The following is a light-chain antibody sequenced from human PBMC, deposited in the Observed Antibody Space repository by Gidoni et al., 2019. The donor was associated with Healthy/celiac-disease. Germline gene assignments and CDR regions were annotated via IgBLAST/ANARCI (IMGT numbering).Light chain of an antibody. CDR1: SSNIGNNA. Sequence: QSVLPPPPSVSEAPRQRVTISCSGSSSNIGNNAVTWYQQLPGKAPKLLIYYDDLLPSGVSDRFSGSKSGTSASLAISGLQSEDEADYYCAAWDDSLNGEVFGGGTKLTVL. J-gene: IGLJ2*01. V-gene: IGLV1-36*01. CDR3: AAWDDSLNGEV. CDR2: YDD.